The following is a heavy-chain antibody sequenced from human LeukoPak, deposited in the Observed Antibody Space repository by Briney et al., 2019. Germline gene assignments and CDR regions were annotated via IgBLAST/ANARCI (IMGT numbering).Heavy chain of an antibody. CDR2: ISGSGGST. D-gene: IGHD2-2*02. V-gene: IGHV3-23*01. CDR1: GFTFSSYA. Sequence: TGGSLRLSXAASGFTFSSYAMSWVRQAPGKGLEWLSAISGSGGSTYYADSVKGRFTISRDNSKNTLYLQMNSLRAEDTAVYYCAKDITITYCSSTSCYTPTLGAFDIWGQGTMVTVSP. CDR3: AKDITITYCSSTSCYTPTLGAFDI. J-gene: IGHJ3*02.